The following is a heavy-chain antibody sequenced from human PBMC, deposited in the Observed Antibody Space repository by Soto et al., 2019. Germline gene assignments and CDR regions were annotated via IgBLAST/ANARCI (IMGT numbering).Heavy chain of an antibody. D-gene: IGHD3-10*01. CDR3: ARDLTLLYYGSGAPHYWEMDG. Sequence: ASVKVSCKASGYTFTSYGISLVRQAPGQGLEWMGWISAYNGNTNYAQKLQGRVTMTADTSTSTAYMELRSLRSDDTAVYYCARDLTLLYYGSGAPHYWEMDGWGQGTTVILSS. CDR2: ISAYNGNT. CDR1: GYTFTSYG. V-gene: IGHV1-18*01. J-gene: IGHJ6*01.